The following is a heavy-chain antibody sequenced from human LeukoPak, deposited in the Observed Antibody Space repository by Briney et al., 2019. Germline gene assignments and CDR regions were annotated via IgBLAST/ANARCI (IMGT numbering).Heavy chain of an antibody. Sequence: GGSLRLSCAASGFTFSSYSMNWVRQAPGKGLEWVSYISSSSSTIYYADSVKGRFTISRDNSKNTLYLQMNSLRAEDTAVYYCAREGYYDSSGYYYWGQGTLVTVSS. J-gene: IGHJ4*02. CDR2: ISSSSSTI. CDR3: AREGYYDSSGYYY. V-gene: IGHV3-48*01. D-gene: IGHD3-22*01. CDR1: GFTFSSYS.